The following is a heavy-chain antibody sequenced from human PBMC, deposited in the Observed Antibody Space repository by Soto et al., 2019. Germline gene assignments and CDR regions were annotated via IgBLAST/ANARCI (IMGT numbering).Heavy chain of an antibody. CDR2: ISYDGSNK. CDR1: GFTFSSYA. Sequence: PGGSLRLSCAASGFTFSSYAMHWVRQAPGKGLEWVAVISYDGSNKYYADSVKGRFTISRDNSKNTLYLQMNSLRAEDTAVYYCARDWAIELSFDYWGQGTLVTVPS. D-gene: IGHD3-16*01. V-gene: IGHV3-30-3*01. J-gene: IGHJ4*02. CDR3: ARDWAIELSFDY.